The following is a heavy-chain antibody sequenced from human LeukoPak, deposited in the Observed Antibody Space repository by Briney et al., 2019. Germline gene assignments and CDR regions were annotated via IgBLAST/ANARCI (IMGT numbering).Heavy chain of an antibody. CDR3: ARSPGNVLRYFASFDP. CDR2: MNPNSGNT. V-gene: IGHV1-8*02. Sequence: GASVKVSCKASGYTFTGSYMHWVRQAPGQGLEWMGWMNPNSGNTGYAQKFQGRVTMTRNTSISTAYMELSSLRSEDTAVYYCARSPGNVLRYFASFDPWGQGTLVTVSS. D-gene: IGHD3-9*01. J-gene: IGHJ5*02. CDR1: GYTFTGSY.